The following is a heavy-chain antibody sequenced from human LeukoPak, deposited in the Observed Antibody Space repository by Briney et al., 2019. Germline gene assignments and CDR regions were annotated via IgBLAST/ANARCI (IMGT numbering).Heavy chain of an antibody. CDR1: GYSINSVYY. CDR3: ARPHRGYSYGFDY. V-gene: IGHV4-38-2*02. Sequence: KTSETLSLTCTVSGYSINSVYYWGWIRQPPEKGLEWIGSIYYSGSTYYNPSLKSRVTISVDMSKKQFSLKVSSVTAADTAVYYCARPHRGYSYGFDYWGQGTLVTVSS. D-gene: IGHD5-18*01. CDR2: IYYSGST. J-gene: IGHJ4*02.